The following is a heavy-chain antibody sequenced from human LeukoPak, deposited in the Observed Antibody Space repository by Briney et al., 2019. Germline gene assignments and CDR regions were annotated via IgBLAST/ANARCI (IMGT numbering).Heavy chain of an antibody. CDR1: GYTFTSYD. D-gene: IGHD6-19*01. J-gene: IGHJ4*02. Sequence: ASVKVSCKASGYTFTSYDINWVRQATGQGLEWMGWISAYNGNTNYAQKLQGRVTMTTDTSTSTAYMEPRSLRSDDTAVYYCARDGPYSSGLYYFDYWGQGTLVTVSS. CDR2: ISAYNGNT. V-gene: IGHV1-18*01. CDR3: ARDGPYSSGLYYFDY.